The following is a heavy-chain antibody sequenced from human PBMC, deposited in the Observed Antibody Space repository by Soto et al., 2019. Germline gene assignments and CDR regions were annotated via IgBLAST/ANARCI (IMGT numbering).Heavy chain of an antibody. V-gene: IGHV4-59*01. CDR3: TGAYYDVSGYSLDP. CDR2: IYYSGST. D-gene: IGHD3-22*01. Sequence: PSETLSLTCTVSGGSISSYCWSWIRQPPGKGLEWIGYIYYSGSTNYNPSLKSRVTISVDTSKNQFSLKLSSVSAADTAVYYCTGAYYDVSGYSLDPWGQGTSVTVSS. J-gene: IGHJ5*02. CDR1: GGSISSYC.